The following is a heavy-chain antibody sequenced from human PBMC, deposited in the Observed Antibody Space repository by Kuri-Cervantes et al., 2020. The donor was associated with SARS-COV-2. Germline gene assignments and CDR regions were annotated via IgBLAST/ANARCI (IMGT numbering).Heavy chain of an antibody. CDR2: ISSSGSTI. J-gene: IGHJ4*02. CDR3: AREVAARLDY. CDR1: GFTFSSYW. V-gene: IGHV3-48*04. D-gene: IGHD6-6*01. Sequence: GESLKISCAASGFTFSSYWMSWVRQAPGKGLEWVSYISSSGSTIYYADSVKGRFTISRDNAKNSLFLQMNSLRAEDTAVYYCAREVAARLDYWGQGTLVTVSS.